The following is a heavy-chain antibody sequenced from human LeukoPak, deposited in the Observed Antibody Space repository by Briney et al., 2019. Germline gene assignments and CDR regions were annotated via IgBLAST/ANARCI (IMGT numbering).Heavy chain of an antibody. Sequence: GGSLRLSCAASGFTFSSYSMNWVRQAPGKGLEWVSSISSSSSYIYYADSVKGRFTISRDNAKNSLYLQMNSLRAEDTAVYYCARDSLDVRQWLVTYFDYWGQGTLVTVSS. CDR1: GFTFSSYS. D-gene: IGHD6-19*01. CDR2: ISSSSSYI. J-gene: IGHJ4*02. V-gene: IGHV3-21*01. CDR3: ARDSLDVRQWLVTYFDY.